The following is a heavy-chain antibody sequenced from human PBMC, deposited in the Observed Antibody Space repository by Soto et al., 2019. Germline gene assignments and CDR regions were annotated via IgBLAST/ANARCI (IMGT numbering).Heavy chain of an antibody. D-gene: IGHD3-22*01. V-gene: IGHV4-39*01. CDR2: IYYRGST. CDR3: ARHLPYDSSGYYYSAFDI. Sequence: QLQLQESGPGLVKPSETLSLTCTVSVGSFGSSSYYWGWIRQPPGKGLEWIGSIYYRGSTYSNPSLKSRVTISVDTSKNQFSLKLSSVTAADTAVYYCARHLPYDSSGYYYSAFDIWGQGTMVTVSS. CDR1: VGSFGSSSYY. J-gene: IGHJ3*02.